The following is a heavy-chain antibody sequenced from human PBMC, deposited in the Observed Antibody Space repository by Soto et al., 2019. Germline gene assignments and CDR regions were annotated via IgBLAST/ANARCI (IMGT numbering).Heavy chain of an antibody. J-gene: IGHJ5*02. CDR1: GYTFTSYA. D-gene: IGHD3-10*01. CDR2: INAGNGNT. V-gene: IGHV1-3*01. Sequence: ASVKVSCKASGYTFTSYAMHWVRQAPGQRLERMGWINAGNGNTKYSQKFQGRVTITRDTSASTAYMELSSLRSEDTAVYYCARASELAAMVRGVIPFDPWGQGTLVTVSS. CDR3: ARASELAAMVRGVIPFDP.